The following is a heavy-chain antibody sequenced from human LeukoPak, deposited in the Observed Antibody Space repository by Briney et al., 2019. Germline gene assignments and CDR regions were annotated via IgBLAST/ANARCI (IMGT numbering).Heavy chain of an antibody. J-gene: IGHJ5*02. CDR2: ISGSGGST. Sequence: GGSLRLSCAASGFTFSSYAMSWVRQAPGKGLEWVSAISGSGGSTYYADSVKGRFTISRDNSKNTLYLQMNSLRAEDTAVYYCAKMYYDILTGSNNWFDPWGQGTLVTVSS. CDR3: AKMYYDILTGSNNWFDP. V-gene: IGHV3-23*01. D-gene: IGHD3-9*01. CDR1: GFTFSSYA.